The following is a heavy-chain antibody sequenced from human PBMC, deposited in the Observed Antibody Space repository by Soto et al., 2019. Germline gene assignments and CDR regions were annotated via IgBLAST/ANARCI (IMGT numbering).Heavy chain of an antibody. D-gene: IGHD4-17*01. CDR1: GFIFNNYG. CDR3: ASTGSYY. V-gene: IGHV3-30*03. J-gene: IGHJ4*02. Sequence: QVQLVESGGGVVQPGRSLRLYCAASGFIFNNYGMPWVRQAPGKGLEWVAVISYDGSNKYYADSVKGRFTISRDNSKNTLYLQMNILRPEDTALYYCASTGSYYWGQRTLVTVSS. CDR2: ISYDGSNK.